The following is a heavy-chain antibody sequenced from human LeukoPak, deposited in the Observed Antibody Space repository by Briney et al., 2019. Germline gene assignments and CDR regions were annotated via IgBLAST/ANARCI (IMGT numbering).Heavy chain of an antibody. Sequence: GGSLQISCQGSGYSFTSYWIGWARQLPGKGLEWMGIIYPGDSDTRYSPSFQGQVTISADKSISTAYLQWSSLKASDTAMYYCARRTAVADYDYWGQGTLVTVSS. V-gene: IGHV5-51*01. J-gene: IGHJ4*02. CDR2: IYPGDSDT. CDR1: GYSFTSYW. CDR3: ARRTAVADYDY. D-gene: IGHD6-19*01.